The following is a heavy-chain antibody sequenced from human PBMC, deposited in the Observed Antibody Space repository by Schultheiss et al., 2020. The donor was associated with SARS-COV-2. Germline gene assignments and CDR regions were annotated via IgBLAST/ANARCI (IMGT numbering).Heavy chain of an antibody. CDR3: ARARWNSSSSDLGY. J-gene: IGHJ4*02. D-gene: IGHD6-13*01. V-gene: IGHV1-2*04. Sequence: ASVKVSCKASGYTFTGYYMHWVRQAPGQGLEWMGWINPNSGGTNYAQKFQGWVTMTRDTSISTAYMELSRLRSDDTAVYYCARARWNSSSSDLGYWGQGTLVTVSS. CDR1: GYTFTGYY. CDR2: INPNSGGT.